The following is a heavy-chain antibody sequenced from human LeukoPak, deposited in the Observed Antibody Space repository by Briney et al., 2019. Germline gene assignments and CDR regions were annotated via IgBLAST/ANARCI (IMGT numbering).Heavy chain of an antibody. D-gene: IGHD7-27*01. J-gene: IGHJ3*02. CDR2: ISAYNGNT. CDR1: GYTFTSYG. Sequence: ASVRVSCKASGYTFTSYGISWVRQAPGQGLEWMGWISAYNGNTNYAQKLQGRVTMTTDTSTSTAYMELRSLRSGDTAVYYCARVRTLGPFDAFDIWGRGTMVTVSS. CDR3: ARVRTLGPFDAFDI. V-gene: IGHV1-18*01.